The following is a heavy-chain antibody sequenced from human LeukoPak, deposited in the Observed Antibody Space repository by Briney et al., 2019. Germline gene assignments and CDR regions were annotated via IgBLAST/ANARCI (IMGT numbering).Heavy chain of an antibody. CDR1: GFTFDDYA. D-gene: IGHD6-6*01. CDR2: ISWNSGSI. Sequence: PGGSLRLSCAASGFTFDDYAMHWVRQAPGKGLERVSGISWNSGSIGYADSVKGRFTVSRDNAKNTLYLQVNNLRAEDTAVYYCARGPNSNWSGLDFWGQGTLLTVSS. V-gene: IGHV3-9*01. CDR3: ARGPNSNWSGLDF. J-gene: IGHJ4*02.